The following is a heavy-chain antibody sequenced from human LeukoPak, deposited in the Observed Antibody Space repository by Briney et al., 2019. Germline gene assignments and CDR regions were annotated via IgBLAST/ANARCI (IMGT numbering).Heavy chain of an antibody. Sequence: SVKVSCKASGGTFNSFALSWVRQAPGQRLEWMGGIIPIYPTTDYAQRFQGRVTISADESKGTVSLELSNLRSEDTAVYYCARDSADCSGSNCFSAEYFQYWGQGTLVTVSS. CDR2: IIPIYPTT. CDR1: GGTFNSFA. V-gene: IGHV1-69*13. CDR3: ARDSADCSGSNCFSAEYFQY. D-gene: IGHD2-21*01. J-gene: IGHJ1*01.